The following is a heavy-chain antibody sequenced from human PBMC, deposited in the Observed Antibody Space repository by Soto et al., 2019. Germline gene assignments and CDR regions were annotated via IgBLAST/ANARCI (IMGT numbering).Heavy chain of an antibody. CDR3: AKGGYSSSWYYFDY. CDR2: ISWDGGST. V-gene: IGHV3-43*01. D-gene: IGHD6-13*01. CDR1: GFTFDDDT. J-gene: IGHJ4*02. Sequence: GGSLRLYCEAYGFTFDDDTMHWVRQAQGKGLEWVDLISWDGGSTYYADSVKGRFTISRHNSKNSLYLQMNSLRTEDTALYYCAKGGYSSSWYYFDYWGQGTLVTVSS.